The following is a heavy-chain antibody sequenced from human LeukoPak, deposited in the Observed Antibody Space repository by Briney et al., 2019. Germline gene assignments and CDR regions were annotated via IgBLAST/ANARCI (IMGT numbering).Heavy chain of an antibody. CDR1: GFTFSNYC. Sequence: GGSLRLSCAASGFTFSNYCMHWVRQIPGKGLVWVSRICPDGTVTNYADSVKGRFTISRDNAKNMVFLQMNSLRADDTAVYYCVRDFRSADYWGQGILVIVSS. V-gene: IGHV3-74*01. CDR2: ICPDGTVT. J-gene: IGHJ4*02. CDR3: VRDFRSADY.